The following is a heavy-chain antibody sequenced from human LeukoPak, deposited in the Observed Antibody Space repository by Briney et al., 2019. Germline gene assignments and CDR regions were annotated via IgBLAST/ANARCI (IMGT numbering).Heavy chain of an antibody. J-gene: IGHJ4*02. CDR1: GGTFSSYA. Sequence: VASEKVSCKASGGTFSSYAISWVRQAPGQGLEWMGGIIPIFGTANYAQKFQGRVTITTDESTSTAYMELSSLGSEDTAVYYCARDEGKGGSPTGDWGQGTLVTVSS. V-gene: IGHV1-69*05. D-gene: IGHD1-26*01. CDR2: IIPIFGTA. CDR3: ARDEGKGGSPTGD.